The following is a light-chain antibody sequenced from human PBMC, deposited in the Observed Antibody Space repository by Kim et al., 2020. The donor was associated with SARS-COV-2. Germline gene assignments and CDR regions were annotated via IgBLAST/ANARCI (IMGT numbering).Light chain of an antibody. J-gene: IGLJ2*01. CDR1: SLSSYY. Sequence: SSELTQDPAVSVALGQTVRITCQGDSLSSYYASWYQHKPGQAPILVIFGKNNRPSGIPDRFSGSNSGNTASLTITGTQAEDEADYYCNSRDSSGNHVVFGGGTQLTVL. CDR3: NSRDSSGNHVV. CDR2: GKN. V-gene: IGLV3-19*01.